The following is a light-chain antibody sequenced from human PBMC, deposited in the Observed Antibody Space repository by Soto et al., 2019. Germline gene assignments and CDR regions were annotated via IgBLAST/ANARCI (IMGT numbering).Light chain of an antibody. CDR1: SSDIGDTHY. CDR2: EVS. V-gene: IGLV2-8*01. Sequence: QSLLTQPASASGSPGQSVTVSCTGTSSDIGDTHYVSWYQQHPGKAPTLMVYEVSKRPSGVPDRFSGSKSGNTASLTVSRLLAEDEGDYYCSSYAGRDTVVFGSGTKVTVL. J-gene: IGLJ1*01. CDR3: SSYAGRDTVV.